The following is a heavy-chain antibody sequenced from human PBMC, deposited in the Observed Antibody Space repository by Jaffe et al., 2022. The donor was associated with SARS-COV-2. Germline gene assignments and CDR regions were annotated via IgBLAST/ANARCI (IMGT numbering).Heavy chain of an antibody. CDR3: ARVPPSTYCGGDCYSLPDY. CDR2: MNPNSGNT. CDR1: GYTFTSYD. V-gene: IGHV1-8*01. J-gene: IGHJ4*02. Sequence: QVQLVQSGAEVKKPGASVKVSCKASGYTFTSYDINWVRQATGQGLEWMGWMNPNSGNTGYAQKFQGRVTMTRNTSISTAYMELSSLRSEDTAVYYCARVPPSTYCGGDCYSLPDYWGQGTLVTVSS. D-gene: IGHD2-21*02.